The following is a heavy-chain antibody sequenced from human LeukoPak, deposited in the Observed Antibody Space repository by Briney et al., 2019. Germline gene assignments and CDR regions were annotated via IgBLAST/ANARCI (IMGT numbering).Heavy chain of an antibody. D-gene: IGHD1-14*01. CDR3: ARYPDVAREAFDI. J-gene: IGHJ3*02. Sequence: DPSETLSPTCTVSGGSISSSSYYWGWIRQPPGKGLEWIGSIYYSGSTYYNPSLKSRVTISVDTSKNQFSLKLSSVTAADTAVYYCARYPDVAREAFDIWGQGTMVTVSS. CDR2: IYYSGST. V-gene: IGHV4-39*07. CDR1: GGSISSSSYY.